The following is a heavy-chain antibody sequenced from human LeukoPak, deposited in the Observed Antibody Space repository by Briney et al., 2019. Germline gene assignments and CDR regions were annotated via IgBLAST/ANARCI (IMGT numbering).Heavy chain of an antibody. J-gene: IGHJ3*02. CDR3: ARGMAFDI. CDR2: IYTSGST. CDR1: GGSISSGSYY. Sequence: PSETLSLTCTVSGGSISSGSYYWSWIRQPAGKGLEWIGRIYTSGSTNYNPSLKSRVTISVDTSKNQFSLKLNSVTPEDTAVYYCARGMAFDIWGQGTMVTVSS. V-gene: IGHV4-61*02.